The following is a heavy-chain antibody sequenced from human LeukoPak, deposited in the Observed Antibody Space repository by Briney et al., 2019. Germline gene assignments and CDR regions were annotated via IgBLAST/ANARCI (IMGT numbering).Heavy chain of an antibody. CDR2: IYYSGST. J-gene: IGHJ6*03. CDR1: GGSISSYY. D-gene: IGHD3-10*01. CDR3: ARVYYYGSGSTLNYMDV. V-gene: IGHV4-59*01. Sequence: PSETLSLTCTVSGGSISSYYWSWIRQPPGKGLEWIGYIYYSGSTNYNPSLKSRVTISVDTSKNQFSLKLSSVTAADTAVYYCARVYYYGSGSTLNYMDVWGKGTTVTVSS.